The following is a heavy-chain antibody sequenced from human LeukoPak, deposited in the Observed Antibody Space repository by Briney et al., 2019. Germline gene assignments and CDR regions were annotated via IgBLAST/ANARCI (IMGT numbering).Heavy chain of an antibody. J-gene: IGHJ4*02. V-gene: IGHV4-34*01. D-gene: IGHD2-15*01. CDR2: INHSGST. CDR3: ARVHSGGRAIGY. CDR1: GGSFSGYY. Sequence: PSETLSLTCAVYGGSFSGYYWSCIRQPPGKGLEWIGEINHSGSTNYNPSLKSRVTISVDTSKNQFSLKLSSVTAADTAVYYCARVHSGGRAIGYWGQGTLVTVSS.